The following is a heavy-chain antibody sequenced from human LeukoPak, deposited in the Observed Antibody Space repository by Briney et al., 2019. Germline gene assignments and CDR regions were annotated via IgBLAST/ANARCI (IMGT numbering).Heavy chain of an antibody. V-gene: IGHV4-34*01. CDR2: INRSGTT. D-gene: IGHD1-26*01. CDR1: CGSFSTYY. J-gene: IGHJ4*02. Sequence: SETLSLTCAVYCGSFSTYYWSWIRQPPGKGLEWIGDINRSGTTNYNPSLKSRVTISVDTSNNQFSLKLSSVTAADTAVYYCAKGVGRPPGYWGQGTLVTVSS. CDR3: AKGVGRPPGY.